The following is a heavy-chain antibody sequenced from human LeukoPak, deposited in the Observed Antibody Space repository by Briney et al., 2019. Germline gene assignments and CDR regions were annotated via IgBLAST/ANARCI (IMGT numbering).Heavy chain of an antibody. V-gene: IGHV4-59*08. CDR2: IYYSGST. CDR3: ARRGDGYNRFDY. J-gene: IGHJ4*02. D-gene: IGHD5-24*01. CDR1: GGSISSYY. Sequence: PSETLSLTCTVSGGSISSYYWSWIRQPPGKGLEWIGYIYYSGSTNYNPSLKSRVTISVDTSKNQFSLKLSSVTAADTAAYYCARRGDGYNRFDYWGQGTLVTVSS.